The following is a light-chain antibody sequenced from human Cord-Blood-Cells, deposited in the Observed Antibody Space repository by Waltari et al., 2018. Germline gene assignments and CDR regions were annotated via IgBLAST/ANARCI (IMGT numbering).Light chain of an antibody. J-gene: IGKJ4*01. CDR1: QDISNY. CDR2: DAS. Sequence: DIQMTQSPSSLSASVGDRVTITCQASQDISNYLTWYQQKPGKATKLLIYDASNSESGLPSKIGGSGSGTDFTFTISRLQPEDIATYCCQQYVNRHTFGEGTNVEIK. V-gene: IGKV1-33*01. CDR3: QQYVNRHT.